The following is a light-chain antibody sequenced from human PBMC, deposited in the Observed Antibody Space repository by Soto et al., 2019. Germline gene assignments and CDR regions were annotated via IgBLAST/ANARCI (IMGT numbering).Light chain of an antibody. J-gene: IGLJ1*01. CDR3: ANWDDSLKALSV. V-gene: IGLV1-44*01. CDR2: SNH. CDR1: SSNIGSNT. Sequence: VLTQPPASSGTPGQRVTISFSGSSSNIGSNTVNWYQQLPGTAPKLLMYSNHQRPSGVPDRFSGSQSGNSASLAINGLQSEYEADYYCANWDDSLKALSVFGTWTKASV.